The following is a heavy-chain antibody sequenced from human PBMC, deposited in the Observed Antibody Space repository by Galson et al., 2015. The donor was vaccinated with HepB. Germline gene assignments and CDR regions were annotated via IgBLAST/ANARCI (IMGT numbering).Heavy chain of an antibody. J-gene: IGHJ4*02. Sequence: SLRLSCAASGFTFSSYWMSWVRQAPGKGLEWVANIKQDGSEKYYVDSVKGRFTISRDNAKNTLYLQMNSLRAEDTAVDYCARESWDVPQVYFDYWGQGTLVTVSS. D-gene: IGHD1-26*01. CDR1: GFTFSSYW. CDR2: IKQDGSEK. V-gene: IGHV3-7*01. CDR3: ARESWDVPQVYFDY.